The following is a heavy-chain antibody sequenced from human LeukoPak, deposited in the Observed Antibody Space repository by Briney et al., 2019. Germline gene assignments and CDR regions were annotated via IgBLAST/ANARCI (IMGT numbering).Heavy chain of an antibody. Sequence: PGRSLRLSCAASGFTFSSYAMSWVRQAPGKGLEWVSAISGSGGSTYYADSVKGRFTISRDNSKNTLYLQMNSLRAEDTAVYYCAKDNTPGYDFWSGYSDYFDYWGQGTLVTVSS. CDR1: GFTFSSYA. V-gene: IGHV3-23*01. CDR2: ISGSGGST. J-gene: IGHJ4*02. CDR3: AKDNTPGYDFWSGYSDYFDY. D-gene: IGHD3-3*01.